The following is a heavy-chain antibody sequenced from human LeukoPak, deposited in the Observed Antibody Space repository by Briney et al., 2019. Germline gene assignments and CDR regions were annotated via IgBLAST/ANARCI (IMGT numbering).Heavy chain of an antibody. Sequence: ESLKISCKGSGYSFTSYWISWVRQMPGKGLEWMGRIDPSDSYTNYSPSFQGHVTISADKSISTAYLQWSSLKASDTAMYYCATEKGDFWSGYPNWFDPWGQGTLVTVSS. D-gene: IGHD3-3*01. CDR2: IDPSDSYT. V-gene: IGHV5-10-1*01. CDR3: ATEKGDFWSGYPNWFDP. CDR1: GYSFTSYW. J-gene: IGHJ5*02.